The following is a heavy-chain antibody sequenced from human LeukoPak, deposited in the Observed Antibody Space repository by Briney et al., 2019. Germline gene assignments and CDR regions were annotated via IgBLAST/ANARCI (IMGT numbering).Heavy chain of an antibody. CDR2: IWYDGSNK. CDR1: GFTFSSYG. D-gene: IGHD6-19*01. CDR3: ARESAGYSSGWYKADYFDY. Sequence: GGSLRLSCAASGFTFSSYGMHWVRQAPGKGLEWVAVIWYDGSNKYYADSVKGRFTISRDNSKNTLYLQMNSLRAEDTAVYYCARESAGYSSGWYKADYFDYWGQGTLVTVSS. J-gene: IGHJ4*02. V-gene: IGHV3-33*01.